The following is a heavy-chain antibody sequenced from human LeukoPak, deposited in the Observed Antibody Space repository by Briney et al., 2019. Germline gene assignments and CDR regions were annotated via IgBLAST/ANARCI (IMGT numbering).Heavy chain of an antibody. D-gene: IGHD6-13*01. V-gene: IGHV4-34*01. Sequence: SETLSLTCAVYGGSFSGYYWSWIRQPPGKGLEWIGEINHSGSTNYNPSLKSRVTISVDTSKNQFSLKLSSVTAADTAVSYCARAHPAAGFDYWGQGTLVTVSS. J-gene: IGHJ4*02. CDR3: ARAHPAAGFDY. CDR1: GGSFSGYY. CDR2: INHSGST.